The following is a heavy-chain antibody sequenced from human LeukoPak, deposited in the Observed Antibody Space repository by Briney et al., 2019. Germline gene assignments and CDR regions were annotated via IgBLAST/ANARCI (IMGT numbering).Heavy chain of an antibody. J-gene: IGHJ4*02. CDR1: GGSISSDSYY. Sequence: PSETLSLTCTVSGGSISSDSYYWSWIRQPAGKGLEWIGYIYYSGSTNYNPSLKSRVTISVDTSKNQFSLKLSSVTAADTAVYYCARDSSGCYPGFDYWGQGTLVTVSS. CDR3: ARDSSGCYPGFDY. D-gene: IGHD3-22*01. V-gene: IGHV4-61*10. CDR2: IYYSGST.